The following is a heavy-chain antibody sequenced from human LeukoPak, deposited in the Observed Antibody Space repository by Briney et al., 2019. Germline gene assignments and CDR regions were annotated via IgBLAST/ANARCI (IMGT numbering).Heavy chain of an antibody. D-gene: IGHD2-8*02. V-gene: IGHV3-9*01. J-gene: IGHJ6*02. CDR1: GFTFDDYV. CDR2: IAWNSGDI. Sequence: GGSLRLSCAASGFTFDDYVMHWVRQAPGKGLEWVSGIAWNSGDIAYADSVKGRFTISRDNAKNSLYLQMNSLRPEDTALYYCAKDRGIVLKRGAWGMDVWGQGTPVTASS. CDR3: AKDRGIVLKRGAWGMDV.